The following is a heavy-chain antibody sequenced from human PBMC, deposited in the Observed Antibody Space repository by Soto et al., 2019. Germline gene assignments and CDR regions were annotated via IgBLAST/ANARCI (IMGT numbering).Heavy chain of an antibody. CDR3: ARGRRSYGYFDP. V-gene: IGHV4-34*01. D-gene: IGHD5-18*01. CDR1: GGSFSGYY. J-gene: IGHJ5*02. CDR2: INHSGST. Sequence: PSETLSLTCAVYGGSFSGYYWSWIRQPPGKGLEWIGEINHSGSTNYNPSLKSRVTISVDTSKNQFSLKLSSVTAADTAVYSCARGRRSYGYFDPWGQGTLVTVSS.